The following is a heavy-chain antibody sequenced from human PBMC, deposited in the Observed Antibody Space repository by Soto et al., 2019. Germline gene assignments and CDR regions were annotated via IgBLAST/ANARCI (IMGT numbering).Heavy chain of an antibody. Sequence: SETLSLTCTVSGGSIRNVYWSWIRQASGKGLEWIGFIFHSGNAKYNPSLKSRVTISVDTPKNQFSLSLDSVTAADTAVYFCARAHAPTLPFDYWGQGTLVTVSS. J-gene: IGHJ4*01. CDR1: GGSIRNVY. CDR2: IFHSGNA. CDR3: ARAHAPTLPFDY. V-gene: IGHV4-59*01. D-gene: IGHD2-15*01.